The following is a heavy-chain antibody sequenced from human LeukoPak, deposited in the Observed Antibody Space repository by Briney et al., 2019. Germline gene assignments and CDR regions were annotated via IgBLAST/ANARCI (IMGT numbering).Heavy chain of an antibody. J-gene: IGHJ6*03. CDR2: ISSSSSYI. CDR1: GFTFSSYS. D-gene: IGHD1-26*01. Sequence: GGSLRLSCAASGFTFSSYSMNWVRQAPGKGLEWVSSISSSSSYIYYADSVKGRFTISRDNAKNSLYLQMNSLRAGDTAVYYCARDRISSGSYYYYYYMDVWGKGTTVTVSS. CDR3: ARDRISSGSYYYYYYMDV. V-gene: IGHV3-21*01.